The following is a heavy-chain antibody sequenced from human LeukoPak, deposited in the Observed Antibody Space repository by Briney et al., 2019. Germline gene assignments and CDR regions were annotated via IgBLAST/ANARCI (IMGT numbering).Heavy chain of an antibody. V-gene: IGHV4-59*01. CDR2: IYYSGSN. D-gene: IGHD2-2*03. J-gene: IGHJ6*02. CDR1: GGSMKNYY. CDR3: ARAGYCSSTSCQWVPLV. Sequence: PSETLSLTCIVSGGSMKNYYWIWIRQSPGKGLEWLGYIYYSGSNNYNPSLKSRVTISVDTSKNQFSLKLSSVTAADTAVYYCARAGYCSSTSCQWVPLVWGQGTTVTVSS.